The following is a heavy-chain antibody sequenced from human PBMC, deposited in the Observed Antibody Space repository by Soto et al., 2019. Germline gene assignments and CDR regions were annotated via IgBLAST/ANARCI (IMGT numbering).Heavy chain of an antibody. CDR1: GFTVSSNY. J-gene: IGHJ5*02. CDR2: IYSGGST. V-gene: IGHV3-66*01. CDR3: ARENSYSWIHP. D-gene: IGHD5-12*01. Sequence: GGSLRLSCAASGFTVSSNYMSWVRQAPGKGLEWVSVIYSGGSTYYADSVKGRFTISRDNSKNTLYLQMNSLRAEDTAVYYCARENSYSWIHPWGQGTLGSVSS.